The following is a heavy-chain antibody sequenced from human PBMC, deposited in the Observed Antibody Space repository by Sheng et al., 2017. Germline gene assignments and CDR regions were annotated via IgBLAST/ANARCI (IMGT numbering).Heavy chain of an antibody. CDR3: ASGIVVVPAAIRCGWSDYYYGMDV. CDR1: GGTFSSYA. CDR2: IIPIFGTA. J-gene: IGHJ6*02. D-gene: IGHD2-2*02. Sequence: QVQLVQSGAEVKKPGSSVKVSCKASGGTFSSYAISWVRQAPGQGLEWMGGIIPIFGTANYAQKFQGRVTITADESTSTAYMELSSLRSEDTAVYYCASGIVVVPAAIRCGWSDYYYGMDVWGQGTTVTVSS. V-gene: IGHV1-69*01.